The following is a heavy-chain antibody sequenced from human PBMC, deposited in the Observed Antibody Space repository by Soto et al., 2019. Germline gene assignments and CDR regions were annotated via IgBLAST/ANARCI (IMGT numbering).Heavy chain of an antibody. Sequence: GGSLRLSCAASGFTVSSNYMSWVRQAPGKGLEWVSVIYSGGSTYYADSVKGRFTISRHNSKNTLYLQMNSLRAEDTAVYYCARASYYDSSGYYYYYFDYWGQGTLVTVSS. D-gene: IGHD3-22*01. CDR2: IYSGGST. J-gene: IGHJ4*02. CDR3: ARASYYDSSGYYYYYFDY. V-gene: IGHV3-53*04. CDR1: GFTVSSNY.